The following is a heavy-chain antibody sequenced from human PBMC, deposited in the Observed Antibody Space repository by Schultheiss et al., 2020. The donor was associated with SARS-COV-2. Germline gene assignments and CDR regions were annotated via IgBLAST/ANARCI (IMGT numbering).Heavy chain of an antibody. CDR3: ARQCSSTSCFSAQDAFDI. D-gene: IGHD2-2*01. V-gene: IGHV3-30*02. CDR1: GFTFSSYG. Sequence: GGSLRLSCAASGFTFSSYGMHWVRQAPGKGLEWVAFIRYDGSNKYYADSVKGRFTISRDNSKNTLYLQMNSLRAEDTAVYYSARQCSSTSCFSAQDAFDIFVYGTLGTVS. J-gene: IGHJ3*02. CDR2: IRYDGSNK.